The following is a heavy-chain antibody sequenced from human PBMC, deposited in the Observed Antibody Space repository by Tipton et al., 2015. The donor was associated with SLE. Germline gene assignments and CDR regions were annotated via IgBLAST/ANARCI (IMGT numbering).Heavy chain of an antibody. CDR3: ARYYYDSSGYSFYYYYYGMDV. D-gene: IGHD3-22*01. V-gene: IGHV1-18*01. CDR2: ISAYNGNT. CDR1: GYTFTSYG. J-gene: IGHJ6*02. Sequence: QPVQSGAEVKKPGASVKVSCKASGYTFTSYGISWVRQAPGQGLEWMGWISAYNGNTNYAQKLQGRVTMTTDTSTSTAYMELRSLRSDDTAVYYCARYYYDSSGYSFYYYYYGMDVWGQGTTVTVSS.